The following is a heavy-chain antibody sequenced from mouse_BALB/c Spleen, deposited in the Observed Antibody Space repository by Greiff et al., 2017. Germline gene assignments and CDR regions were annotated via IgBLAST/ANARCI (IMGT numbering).Heavy chain of an antibody. D-gene: IGHD4-1*01. J-gene: IGHJ3*01. CDR3: AREGLGRGWFAY. CDR1: GYTFTDYA. CDR2: ISTYYGDA. V-gene: IGHV1S137*01. Sequence: QVQLKQSGAELVRPGVSVKISCKGSGYTFTDYAMHWVKQSHAKSLEWIGVISTYYGDASYNQKFKGKATMTVDKSSSTAYMELARLTSEDSAIYYCAREGLGRGWFAYWGQGTLVTVS.